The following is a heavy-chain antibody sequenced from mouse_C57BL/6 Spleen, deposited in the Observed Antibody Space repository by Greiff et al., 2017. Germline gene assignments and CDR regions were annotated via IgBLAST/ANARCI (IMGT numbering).Heavy chain of an antibody. Sequence: EVKLVESGGGLVKPGGSLKLSCAASGFTFSDYGMHWVRQAPEKGLEWVAYISSGSSTIYYADTVKGRFTISRDNAKNTLLLQMTSLRSEDTAMYYCARTSYYGSLDYWGQSTTLTVSS. J-gene: IGHJ2*01. CDR1: GFTFSDYG. D-gene: IGHD1-1*01. CDR2: ISSGSSTI. CDR3: ARTSYYGSLDY. V-gene: IGHV5-17*01.